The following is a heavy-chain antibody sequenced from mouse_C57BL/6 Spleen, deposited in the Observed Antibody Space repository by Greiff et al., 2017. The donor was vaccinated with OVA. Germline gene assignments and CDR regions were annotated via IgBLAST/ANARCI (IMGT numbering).Heavy chain of an antibody. J-gene: IGHJ3*01. D-gene: IGHD1-1*02. Sequence: EVMLVESGGGLVKPGGSLKLSCAASGFTFSDYGMHWVRQAPEKGLEWVAYISSGSSTIYYADTVKGRFTISRDNAKNTLFLQMTSLRSEDTAMYYCARDLYGLFAYWGQGTLVTVSA. CDR3: ARDLYGLFAY. CDR1: GFTFSDYG. CDR2: ISSGSSTI. V-gene: IGHV5-17*01.